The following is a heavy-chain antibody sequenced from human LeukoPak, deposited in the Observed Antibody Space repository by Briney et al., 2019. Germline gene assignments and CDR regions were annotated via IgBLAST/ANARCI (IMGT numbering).Heavy chain of an antibody. CDR1: GGSISGYY. CDR2: IYTSGST. V-gene: IGHV4-4*07. J-gene: IGHJ4*02. D-gene: IGHD5-12*01. Sequence: PSETLSLTCTVSGGSISGYYWSWIRQPAGKGLDWIGRIYTSGSTNYNPSLRSRVTILVDKSKNQFSLKLSSVTAADTAVYYCARGGSGYDYFDYWGQGTLVTVSS. CDR3: ARGGSGYDYFDY.